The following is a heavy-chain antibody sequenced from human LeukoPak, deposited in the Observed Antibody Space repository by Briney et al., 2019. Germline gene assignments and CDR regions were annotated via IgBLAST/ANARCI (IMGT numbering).Heavy chain of an antibody. Sequence: SETLSLTCTVSGGSISSYYWSWIRQPAGKGLEWIGRIYTSGSTNYNPSLKSRVTMSVDTSKNQFSLKLSSVTAADTAVYYCAREKDFWSGYNWYFDLWGRGTLVTVSS. CDR2: IYTSGST. V-gene: IGHV4-4*07. CDR3: AREKDFWSGYNWYFDL. D-gene: IGHD3-3*01. J-gene: IGHJ2*01. CDR1: GGSISSYY.